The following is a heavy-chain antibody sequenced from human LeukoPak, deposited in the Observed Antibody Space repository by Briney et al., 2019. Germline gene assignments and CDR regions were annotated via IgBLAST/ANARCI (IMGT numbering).Heavy chain of an antibody. J-gene: IGHJ5*02. CDR3: ARGSSGGRSYNWFDP. CDR1: GYTFTGYY. V-gene: IGHV1-2*04. Sequence: GASVKVSCTASGYTFTGYYMHWVRQAPGQGLEWMGWINPNSGGTNYAQKFQGWVTMTRDTSISTAYMELSRLRSDDTAVYYCARGSSGGRSYNWFDPWGQGTLVTVSS. CDR2: INPNSGGT. D-gene: IGHD1-26*01.